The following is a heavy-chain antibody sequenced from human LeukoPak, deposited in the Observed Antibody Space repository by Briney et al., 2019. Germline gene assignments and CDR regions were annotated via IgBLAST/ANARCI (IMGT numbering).Heavy chain of an antibody. CDR2: ISSSGIYI. Sequence: GGSLRLSCAASGFTFSSYWMSWVRQAPGKGLEWVSSISSSGIYIYYADSVKGRFTISRDNAKNSLYLQMNSLRAEDTAVYYCARSRQHHYESSGNYKIFNWYFDLWGRGTLVTVSS. V-gene: IGHV3-21*01. D-gene: IGHD3-22*01. CDR1: GFTFSSYW. J-gene: IGHJ2*01. CDR3: ARSRQHHYESSGNYKIFNWYFDL.